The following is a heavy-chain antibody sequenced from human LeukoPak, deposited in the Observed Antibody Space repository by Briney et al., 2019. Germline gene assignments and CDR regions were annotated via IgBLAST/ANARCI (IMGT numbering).Heavy chain of an antibody. V-gene: IGHV3-23*01. CDR2: ITGSGDST. Sequence: GGSLRLSCAASGFTFSSHAMTWVRQAPGKGLEWVSTITGSGDSTWYADSVKGRFTISRDNSKNTLFLQMNSLRAEDTAVYYCARDYYGSGSYFRYWGQGTLVTVSS. D-gene: IGHD3-10*01. CDR1: GFTFSSHA. J-gene: IGHJ4*02. CDR3: ARDYYGSGSYFRY.